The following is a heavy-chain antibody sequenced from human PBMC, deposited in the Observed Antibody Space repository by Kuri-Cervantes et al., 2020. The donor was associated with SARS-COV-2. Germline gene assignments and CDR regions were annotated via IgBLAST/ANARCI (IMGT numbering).Heavy chain of an antibody. CDR3: ARVVEIHVSAFDI. V-gene: IGHV4-59*01. CDR1: GGSFSGYY. Sequence: SQTLSLTCAVYGGSFSGYYWSWIRQPPGKGLEWIGYIYYSGSTNYNPSLKSRVTISVDTSKNQFSLKLSSVTAADTAVYYCARVVEIHVSAFDIWGQGTMVTVSS. D-gene: IGHD5-12*01. J-gene: IGHJ3*02. CDR2: IYYSGST.